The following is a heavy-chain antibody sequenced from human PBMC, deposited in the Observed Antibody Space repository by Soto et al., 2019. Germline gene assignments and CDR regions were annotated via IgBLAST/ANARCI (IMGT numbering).Heavy chain of an antibody. CDR3: ARDLSWGSNWYYYMDV. J-gene: IGHJ6*03. CDR1: GFILSDCA. V-gene: IGHV3-48*01. CDR2: ISSSSSVI. D-gene: IGHD7-27*01. Sequence: GGSMRLSCATSGFILSDCAMNWVRQAPGKGLEWVSYISSSSSVIDYADSVKGRFTVSRDNARNSLYLQMNSLRAEDTAVYYCARDLSWGSNWYYYMDVWGKGTTVTVSS.